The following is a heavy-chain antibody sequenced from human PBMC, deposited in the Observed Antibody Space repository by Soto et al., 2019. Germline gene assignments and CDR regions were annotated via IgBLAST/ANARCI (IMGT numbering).Heavy chain of an antibody. Sequence: QVQLVQSGAEVKKTGASVKLSCQASGFAFSTYYFHWVRQAPGQALEWMGWISGYNGNTKYAEIFQDRLTITSDAAASTVYMELYGLRSEDTAVYFCARDPFLQFYSIDFWGQGTLVTVSA. CDR3: ARDPFLQFYSIDF. J-gene: IGHJ4*02. CDR1: GFAFSTYY. D-gene: IGHD2-15*01. V-gene: IGHV1-3*01. CDR2: ISGYNGNT.